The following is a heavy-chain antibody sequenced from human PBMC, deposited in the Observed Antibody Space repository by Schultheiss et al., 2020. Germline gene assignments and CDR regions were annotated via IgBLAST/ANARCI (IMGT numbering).Heavy chain of an antibody. Sequence: GGSLRLSCAASGFTFSSYEMNWVRQAPGKGLEWVAVIWYDGSNKYYADSVKGRFTISRDNSKNTLDLQMNSLRAEDTAVYYCARDQYYYDSSGYYWAYYGMDVWGQGTTVTVSS. J-gene: IGHJ6*02. D-gene: IGHD3-22*01. CDR1: GFTFSSYE. CDR2: IWYDGSNK. V-gene: IGHV3-33*08. CDR3: ARDQYYYDSSGYYWAYYGMDV.